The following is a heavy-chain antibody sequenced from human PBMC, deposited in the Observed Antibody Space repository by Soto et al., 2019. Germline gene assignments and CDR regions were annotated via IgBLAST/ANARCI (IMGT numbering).Heavy chain of an antibody. J-gene: IGHJ5*02. Sequence: SETLSLTCTVSGGSISGYYCSWIRQPPGKGLERIGYIYYSGSTNYNPSLKSRVTISVDTSKNQFSLKLSSVTAADTAVYHCGTSSSGGCFDPGGQGTLATASS. CDR2: IYYSGST. D-gene: IGHD6-13*01. CDR3: GTSSSGGCFDP. CDR1: GGSISGYY. V-gene: IGHV4-59*08.